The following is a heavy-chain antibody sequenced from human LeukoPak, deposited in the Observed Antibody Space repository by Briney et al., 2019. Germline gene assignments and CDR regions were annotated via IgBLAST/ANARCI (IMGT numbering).Heavy chain of an antibody. J-gene: IGHJ4*02. D-gene: IGHD3-22*01. V-gene: IGHV3-21*01. CDR3: ARDEYYYDSSGYYGDY. CDR1: GGSISSSNW. Sequence: GTLSLTCAVSGGSISSSNWWSWVRQAPGKGLEWVSSISSSSSYIYYADSVKGRFTISRDNAKNSLYLQMNSLRAEDTAVYYCARDEYYYDSSGYYGDYWGQGTLVTVSS. CDR2: ISSSSSYI.